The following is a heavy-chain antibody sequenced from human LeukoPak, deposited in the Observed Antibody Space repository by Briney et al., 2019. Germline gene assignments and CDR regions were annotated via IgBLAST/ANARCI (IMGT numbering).Heavy chain of an antibody. D-gene: IGHD1-26*01. V-gene: IGHV4-61*01. J-gene: IGHJ3*02. Sequence: SETLSLTCTVSGGSISSSSYYWSWIRQPPGKGLEWIGYIYYSGSTNYNPSLKSRVTISVDTSKNQLSLKLSSVTAADTAVYYCARDRGGSYLYHAFDIWGQGTMVTVSS. CDR1: GGSISSSSYY. CDR2: IYYSGST. CDR3: ARDRGGSYLYHAFDI.